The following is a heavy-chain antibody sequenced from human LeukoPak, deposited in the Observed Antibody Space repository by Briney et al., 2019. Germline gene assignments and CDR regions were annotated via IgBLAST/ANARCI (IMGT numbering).Heavy chain of an antibody. CDR3: ARGGTLNTGGDHLDY. D-gene: IGHD4/OR15-4a*01. V-gene: IGHV4-30-2*01. J-gene: IGHJ4*02. CDR2: IYHSGST. Sequence: PSETLSLTCAVSGGSISSGGYSWSWIRQPPGKGLEWIGYIYHSGSTYYNPSLKSRVTISVDRSKNQFSLKLSSVTAADTAVYYCARGGTLNTGGDHLDYWGQGTLVTVSS. CDR1: GGSISSGGYS.